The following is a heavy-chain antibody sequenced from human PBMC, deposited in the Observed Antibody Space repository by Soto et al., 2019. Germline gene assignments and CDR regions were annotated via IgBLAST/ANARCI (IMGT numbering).Heavy chain of an antibody. CDR3: ARCWQLDWYFDL. D-gene: IGHD6-13*01. CDR1: GGTFSRYA. J-gene: IGHJ2*01. V-gene: IGHV1-69*01. CDR2: IIPIFGTA. Sequence: QVQLVQSGAEVKKPGSSVKVSCKASGGTFSRYAISWVRQAPGQGLEWMGGIIPIFGTANYAQKLQGRVTNTADESTSTAYRELSSLRSEDTAVYYCARCWQLDWYFDLWGRGTLVTVSS.